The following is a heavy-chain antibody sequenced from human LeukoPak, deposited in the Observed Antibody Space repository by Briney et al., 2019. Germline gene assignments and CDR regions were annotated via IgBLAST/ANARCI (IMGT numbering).Heavy chain of an antibody. Sequence: ASVKVSCTASGYTFTGYYMHWVRQAPGQGLEWMGWINPNSGGTNYAQKFQGRVTMTRDTSISTAYMELSRLRSDDTAVYYCARGRTSYYYGSGSQPPPDYWGQGTLVTVSS. CDR1: GYTFTGYY. D-gene: IGHD3-10*01. V-gene: IGHV1-2*02. CDR3: ARGRTSYYYGSGSQPPPDY. CDR2: INPNSGGT. J-gene: IGHJ4*02.